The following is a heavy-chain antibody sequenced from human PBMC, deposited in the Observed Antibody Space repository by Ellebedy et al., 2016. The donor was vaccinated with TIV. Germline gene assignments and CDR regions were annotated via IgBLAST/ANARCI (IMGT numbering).Heavy chain of an antibody. CDR2: ISWDSGSI. J-gene: IGHJ4*02. Sequence: SLKISCAPSGFTFDDYAMHWVRQAPGKGLEWVSGISWDSGSIAYADSVKGRFTISRDNLKNSLFLQMNSLRVEDTALYYCAKIAVSGNAPFDYWGQGTLVTVSS. D-gene: IGHD6-13*01. V-gene: IGHV3-9*01. CDR3: AKIAVSGNAPFDY. CDR1: GFTFDDYA.